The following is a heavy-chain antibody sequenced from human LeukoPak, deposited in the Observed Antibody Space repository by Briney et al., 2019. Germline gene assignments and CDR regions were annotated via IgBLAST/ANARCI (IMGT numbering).Heavy chain of an antibody. J-gene: IGHJ4*02. CDR1: GYTFTNYG. V-gene: IGHV1-18*01. CDR3: ARVRDYGGIGEDY. CDR2: ISAYNGNT. D-gene: IGHD3-16*01. Sequence: ASVKVSCKASGYTFTNYGISWVRQAPGQRLECMGWISAYNGNTNYAQRFQGRVTMTTDTSTSTAYMELRSLRSDDTAVYYCARVRDYGGIGEDYWGQGTLVTVSS.